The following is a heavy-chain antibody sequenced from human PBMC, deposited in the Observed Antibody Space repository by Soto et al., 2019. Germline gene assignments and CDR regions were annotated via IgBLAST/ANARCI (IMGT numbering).Heavy chain of an antibody. J-gene: IGHJ6*02. CDR3: ARDSSMTYYYGMDV. CDR2: IYYSGST. V-gene: IGHV4-61*01. CDR1: GGSVDSGSYY. Sequence: SETLSLTCTVSGGSVDSGSYYWSWIRQSPGKGLEWIGYIYYSGSTNSNPSLKSRVTISLDMSKNQFSLKLSPVTAADTAVYYCARDSSMTYYYGMDVWGQGTTVTVSS.